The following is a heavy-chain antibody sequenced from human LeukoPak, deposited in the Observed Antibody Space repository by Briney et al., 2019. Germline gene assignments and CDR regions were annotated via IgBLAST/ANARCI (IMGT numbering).Heavy chain of an antibody. J-gene: IGHJ4*02. V-gene: IGHV4-59*03. CDR3: AGVFSGRRPFEL. D-gene: IGHD3-10*01. CDR2: IYYRGTT. CDR1: GGSINDYY. Sequence: SETLSLTCTVSGGSINDYYWNWLRQPQGKGLEWVGFIYYRGTTNNNPSLKSRLTTSIDTSKKQFSLNLSSVTAADTAVYYCAGVFSGRRPFELWGQGTLVTVSS.